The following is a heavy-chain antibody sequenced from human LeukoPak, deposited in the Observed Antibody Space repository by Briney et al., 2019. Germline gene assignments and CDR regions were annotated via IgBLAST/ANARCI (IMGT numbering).Heavy chain of an antibody. J-gene: IGHJ6*04. CDR2: INWNSVNT. CDR1: GFAFEDYG. D-gene: IGHD3-10*02. V-gene: IGHV3-20*04. Sequence: PGGSLRLSCAASGFAFEDYGISWVRQAPGKGLEWVCGINWNSVNTYYADSVKGRFTISRDNAKNSLYLQMNSLRAEDTAVYYCAELGITMIGGVWGKGTTVTISS. CDR3: AELGITMIGGV.